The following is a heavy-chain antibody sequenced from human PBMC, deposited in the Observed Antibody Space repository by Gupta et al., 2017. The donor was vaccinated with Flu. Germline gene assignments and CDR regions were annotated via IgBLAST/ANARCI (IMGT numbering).Heavy chain of an antibody. D-gene: IGHD6-25*01. J-gene: IGHJ6*02. CDR1: GYSFTSYW. CDR2: IDPSDSYT. Sequence: EVQLVQSGAEVKKPGESLRISCKGSGYSFTSYWISWVRQMPGKGLEWMGRIDPSDSYTNYSPSFQGHVTISADKSISTAYLQWSSLKASDTAMYYCARKIGSSEYYYYYYGMDVWGQGTTVTVSS. CDR3: ARKIGSSEYYYYYYGMDV. V-gene: IGHV5-10-1*01.